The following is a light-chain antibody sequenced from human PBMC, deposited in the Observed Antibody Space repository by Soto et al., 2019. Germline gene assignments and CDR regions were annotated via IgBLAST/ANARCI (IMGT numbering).Light chain of an antibody. CDR3: QQYNNWPRT. V-gene: IGKV3-15*01. Sequence: EIVMTQSPATLSVSPGERATLSCRASQSVSSNLAWYQQKPGQAPRLLIYGASTRATGITARFSGSGSGTEFTLTISRLQSEDFAVYYCQQYNNWPRTFGQGTKVEI. CDR1: QSVSSN. J-gene: IGKJ1*01. CDR2: GAS.